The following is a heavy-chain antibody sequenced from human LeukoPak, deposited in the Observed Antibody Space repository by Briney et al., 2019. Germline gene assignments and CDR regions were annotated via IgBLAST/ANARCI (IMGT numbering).Heavy chain of an antibody. J-gene: IGHJ3*02. CDR1: GGSISSSSYY. Sequence: SETLSLTCTVSGGSISSSSYYWGWIRQPPGKGLEWIGSAYYSGSTHYNPSLKSRVTISVDTSKNQFSLKLSSVTAADTAVYYCARDVGDLDAFDIWGQGTMVTVSS. V-gene: IGHV4-39*07. CDR2: AYYSGST. D-gene: IGHD2-15*01. CDR3: ARDVGDLDAFDI.